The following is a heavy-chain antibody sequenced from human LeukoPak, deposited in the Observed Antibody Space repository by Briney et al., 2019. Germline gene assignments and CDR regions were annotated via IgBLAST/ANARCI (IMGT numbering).Heavy chain of an antibody. Sequence: SETLSLTCTVSGDSISSYYWNWIRRPAGKGLEWIGRISASGSTNYNPSLKSRVTMSVDTSKSQFSLRLSSVTAADTAVYYCARGYTGGWYYFDYWGQETPVTVSS. CDR3: ARGYTGGWYYFDY. V-gene: IGHV4-4*07. CDR1: GDSISSYY. CDR2: ISASGST. D-gene: IGHD6-19*01. J-gene: IGHJ4*02.